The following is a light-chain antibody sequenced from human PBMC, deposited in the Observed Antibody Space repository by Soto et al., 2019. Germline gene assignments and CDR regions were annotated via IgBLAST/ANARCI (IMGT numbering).Light chain of an antibody. V-gene: IGLV2-23*01. CDR2: EGS. J-gene: IGLJ2*01. CDR1: SGDVGSYDL. Sequence: QSALTQAAAVSGSPGQSATITCTGTSGDVGSYDLVSWYQLHPGKAPKHMIYEGSKRPSGVSNRFSGSKSGNTASLTISGLQAEDGGDYYCCSYSGSSTPVVFGGGTELTVL. CDR3: CSYSGSSTPVV.